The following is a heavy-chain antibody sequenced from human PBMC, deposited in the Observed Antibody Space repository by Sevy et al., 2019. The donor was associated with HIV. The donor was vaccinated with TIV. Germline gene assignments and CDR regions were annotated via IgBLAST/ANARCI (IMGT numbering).Heavy chain of an antibody. J-gene: IGHJ4*02. CDR2: INHSGST. Sequence: SETLSLTCAVYGGSFSGYYWNCIRQPPGKGLVWIGEINHSGSTNYNPSLKSRVTISVDTSKNQFSLKLSSVTAADTAVYYCARYRVAGNFDYWGQGTLVTVSS. D-gene: IGHD6-19*01. V-gene: IGHV4-34*01. CDR1: GGSFSGYY. CDR3: ARYRVAGNFDY.